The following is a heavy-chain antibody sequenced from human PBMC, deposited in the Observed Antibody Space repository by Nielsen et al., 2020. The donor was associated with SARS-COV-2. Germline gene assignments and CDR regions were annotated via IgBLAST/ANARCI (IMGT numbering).Heavy chain of an antibody. V-gene: IGHV1-3*01. D-gene: IGHD3-3*01. J-gene: IGHJ6*02. CDR2: INAGNGNT. Sequence: WVRQAPGQRLEWMGWINAGNGNTKYSQKFQGRVTITRDTSASTAYMELSSLRSEDTAVYYCARVVSYDFWSGYYRDYYGMDVWGQGTTVTVSS. CDR3: ARVVSYDFWSGYYRDYYGMDV.